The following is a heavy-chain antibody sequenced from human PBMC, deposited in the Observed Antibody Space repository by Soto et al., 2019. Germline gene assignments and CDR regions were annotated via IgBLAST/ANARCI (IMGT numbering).Heavy chain of an antibody. CDR1: GYTFTSYG. CDR2: INAYNGNT. CDR3: ARDAAIGMNDY. Sequence: QVQLVQSGAEVKKPGASVKVSCKASGYTFTSYGISWVRQAPGQGLEWMGWINAYNGNTKYVQKLQGRVTMTTDTPTSTAYMELGSLRSDDPAVYYWARDAAIGMNDYWGQGPLVTVSS. D-gene: IGHD1-20*01. V-gene: IGHV1-18*01. J-gene: IGHJ4*02.